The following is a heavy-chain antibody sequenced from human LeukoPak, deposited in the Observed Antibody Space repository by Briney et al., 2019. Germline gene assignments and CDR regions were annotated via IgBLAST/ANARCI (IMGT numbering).Heavy chain of an antibody. CDR2: ISGSGGST. CDR3: AKDSLLITGTTSGYAFDI. V-gene: IGHV3-23*01. J-gene: IGHJ3*02. Sequence: GGSLRLSCAASGFTFSSYAMSWVRQAPGKGLEWVSAISGSGGSTYYADSVKGRFTISRDNSKNTLYLQMNSLRAEDTAVYYCAKDSLLITGTTSGYAFDIWGQGTMVTVSS. CDR1: GFTFSSYA. D-gene: IGHD4-17*01.